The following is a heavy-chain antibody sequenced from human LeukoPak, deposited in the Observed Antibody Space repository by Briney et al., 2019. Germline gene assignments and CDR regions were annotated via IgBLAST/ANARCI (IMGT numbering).Heavy chain of an antibody. CDR1: GYTLTELS. J-gene: IGHJ6*02. D-gene: IGHD6-13*01. CDR2: INPNSGGT. V-gene: IGHV1-2*04. Sequence: ASVKVSCKVSGYTLTELSMHWVRQAPGQGLEWMGWINPNSGGTNYAQKFQGWVTMTRDTSISTAYMELSRLRSDDTAVYYCARGGIAAAGAPFGFGTLDVWGQGTTVTVSS. CDR3: ARGGIAAAGAPFGFGTLDV.